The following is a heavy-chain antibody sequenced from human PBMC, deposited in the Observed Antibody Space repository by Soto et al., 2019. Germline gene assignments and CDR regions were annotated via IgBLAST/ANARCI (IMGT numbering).Heavy chain of an antibody. Sequence: ASVKVSCKASGYTFTSYAMQWVHQAPGQRLEWMGWINAGNGNTKYSQKFQGRVTITRDTSASTAYMELSSLRSEDTAVYYCARGARCSGGSCYWDWFDPWGQGTLVTVSS. J-gene: IGHJ5*02. D-gene: IGHD2-15*01. CDR1: GYTFTSYA. CDR3: ARGARCSGGSCYWDWFDP. CDR2: INAGNGNT. V-gene: IGHV1-3*01.